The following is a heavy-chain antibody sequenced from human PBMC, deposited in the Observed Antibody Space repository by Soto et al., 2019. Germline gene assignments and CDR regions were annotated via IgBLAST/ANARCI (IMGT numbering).Heavy chain of an antibody. J-gene: IGHJ5*02. CDR3: ARDLIGSTSREFWFDP. CDR2: IYYSGST. CDR1: GGSISSGGYY. Sequence: QVQLQESGPGLVKPSQTLSLTCTVSGGSISSGGYYWSWIRQHPGKGLEWIGYIYYSGSTYYNPSLKSRVTISVDTSKNQFSLKLSSVTAADTAVYYCARDLIGSTSREFWFDPWAQGTLVTVSS. V-gene: IGHV4-31*03. D-gene: IGHD2-2*01.